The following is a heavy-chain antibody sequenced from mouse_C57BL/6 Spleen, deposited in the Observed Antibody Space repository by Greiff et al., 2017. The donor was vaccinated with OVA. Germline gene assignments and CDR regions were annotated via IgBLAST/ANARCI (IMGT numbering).Heavy chain of an antibody. Sequence: EVKLQQSGAELVRPGASVKLSCTASGFNIKDDYMHWVKQRPEQGLEWIGWIDPENGDTEYASKFQGKATITADTSSNTAYLQLSSLTSEDTAVYYCTTYPLITTVVEGLDYWGQGTTLTVSS. J-gene: IGHJ2*01. D-gene: IGHD1-1*01. V-gene: IGHV14-4*01. CDR3: TTYPLITTVVEGLDY. CDR1: GFNIKDDY. CDR2: IDPENGDT.